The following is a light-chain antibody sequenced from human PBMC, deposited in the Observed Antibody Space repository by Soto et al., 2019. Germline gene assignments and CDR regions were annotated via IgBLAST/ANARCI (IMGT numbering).Light chain of an antibody. CDR1: QSVSSN. J-gene: IGKJ4*01. CDR3: QHYNNWPPLT. CDR2: GAS. Sequence: EIVMTQSPANLSVSPGERATLSCRASQSVSSNLAWYQQKPGQAPRLLIYGASTRATGIPARFSGSGSGTEFTLTISSLQSEDFAVYSCQHYNNWPPLTFGGGTKVEIK. V-gene: IGKV3-15*01.